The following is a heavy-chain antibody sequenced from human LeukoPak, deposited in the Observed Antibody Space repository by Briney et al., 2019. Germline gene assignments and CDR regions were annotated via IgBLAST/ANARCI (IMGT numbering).Heavy chain of an antibody. J-gene: IGHJ6*02. Sequence: GGSLRLSCTASGFTFTTYWMAWVRQAPGKGLEWVANINQDGSEAYYAESVRGRFTSSRDNAKNSLYLQMNSLRAEDTAVYYCARDPYSSGWPSYYYYGMDVWGQGTTVTVSS. CDR2: INQDGSEA. V-gene: IGHV3-7*01. CDR1: GFTFTTYW. D-gene: IGHD6-19*01. CDR3: ARDPYSSGWPSYYYYGMDV.